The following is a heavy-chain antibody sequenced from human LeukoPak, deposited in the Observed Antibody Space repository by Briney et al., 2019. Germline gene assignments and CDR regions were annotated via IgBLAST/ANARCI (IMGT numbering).Heavy chain of an antibody. CDR3: ARDTRTMTAVTRGQHYYYGLDV. J-gene: IGHJ6*02. D-gene: IGHD4-17*01. V-gene: IGHV1-46*01. CDR1: GYTFTNYY. CDR2: INPSDGGT. Sequence: ASVRVSCKVSGYTFTNYYLHCVRQAPGHGLEWMAIINPSDGGTYYEQKLQGRVTVTRDTSTSTVYMELSSLRSEDTAVYYCARDTRTMTAVTRGQHYYYGLDVWGQGTTVTVSS.